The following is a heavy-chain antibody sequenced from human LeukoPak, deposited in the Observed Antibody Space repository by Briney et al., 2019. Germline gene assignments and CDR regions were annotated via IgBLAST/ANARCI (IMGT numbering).Heavy chain of an antibody. CDR2: IYYSGST. CDR1: GGSISSSSYY. V-gene: IGHV4-61*05. J-gene: IGHJ4*02. CDR3: ARAPPYDFLYYFDY. Sequence: PSETLSLTCTVSGGSISSSSYYWGWIRQPPGKGLEWIGYIYYSGSTNYNPSLKSRVTISVDTSKNQFSLKLSSVTAADTAVYYCARAPPYDFLYYFDYWGQGTLVTASS. D-gene: IGHD3-3*01.